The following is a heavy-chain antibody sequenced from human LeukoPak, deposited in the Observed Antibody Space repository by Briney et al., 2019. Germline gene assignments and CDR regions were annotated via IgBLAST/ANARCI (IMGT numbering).Heavy chain of an antibody. CDR1: GYTLSGYQ. CDR3: ARERSPEDYMDV. V-gene: IGHV1-2*02. CDR2: ISPNSGGT. J-gene: IGHJ6*03. Sequence: APVKVSCKASGYTLSGYQLHWVRQAPGQGLEWMGWISPNSGGTHYAQKFQGRVTMTRDTSINTVYMELRRLRSDDTAVYYCARERSPEDYMDVWGKGTTVTVSS.